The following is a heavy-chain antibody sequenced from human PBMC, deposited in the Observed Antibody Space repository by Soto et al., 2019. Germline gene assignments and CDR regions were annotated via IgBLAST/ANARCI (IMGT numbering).Heavy chain of an antibody. D-gene: IGHD2-15*01. V-gene: IGHV4-59*01. CDR1: GGSISTYY. CDR3: AGSDCRSGSCSLVAL. J-gene: IGHJ2*01. Sequence: QVQLQESGPGLVKPSETLSVTCTVSGGSISTYYWSWILQSPGKGLEWIGYTSYSGSTNYNPSLKSRVTISADTSKTQCTLKLSSVTAADTAVYYCAGSDCRSGSCSLVALWGRGTLVIVSS. CDR2: TSYSGST.